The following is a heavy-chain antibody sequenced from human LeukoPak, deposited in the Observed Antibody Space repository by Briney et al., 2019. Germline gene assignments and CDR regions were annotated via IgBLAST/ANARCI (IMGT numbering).Heavy chain of an antibody. CDR1: GGSISSGSYY. CDR3: ARGVAAAGLLDY. Sequence: SQTLSLTCTVSGGSISSGSYYWSWIRQPPGKGLEWIGRIYTSGSTNYNPSLKSRVTISVDTSKNQFSLKLSSVTAADTAVYYCARGVAAAGLLDYWGQGTLVTVSS. D-gene: IGHD6-13*01. J-gene: IGHJ4*02. V-gene: IGHV4-61*02. CDR2: IYTSGST.